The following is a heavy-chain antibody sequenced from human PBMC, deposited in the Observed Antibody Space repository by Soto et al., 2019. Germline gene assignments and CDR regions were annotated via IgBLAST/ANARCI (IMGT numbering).Heavy chain of an antibody. D-gene: IGHD2-21*02. CDR3: ARAPGLYCSGDCHFQH. J-gene: IGHJ1*01. V-gene: IGHV3-23*01. Sequence: GGSLRLSCAASGFTFSSYAMSWVRQAPGKGLEWVSAISGSGGSTYYADSVKGRFTISRDNSKNTLYLQMNSLRAEDTAVYYCARAPGLYCSGDCHFQHWGQGTLVTVSS. CDR2: ISGSGGST. CDR1: GFTFSSYA.